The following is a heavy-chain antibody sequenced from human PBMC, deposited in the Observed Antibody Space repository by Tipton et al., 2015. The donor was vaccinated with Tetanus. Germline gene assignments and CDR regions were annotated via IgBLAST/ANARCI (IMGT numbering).Heavy chain of an antibody. CDR3: PRTAVNWFDP. D-gene: IGHD2-21*02. CDR2: IYYNGNT. Sequence: TLSLTCTVSGGSINSGTFYWDWIRQTPGKGLEWIGNIYYNGNTLQNPSLKSRLTMSLDKSKNQFSLKLRFVTAADTAFYYCPRTAVNWFDPWGPGILVTVSS. V-gene: IGHV4-39*01. CDR1: GGSINSGTFY. J-gene: IGHJ5*02.